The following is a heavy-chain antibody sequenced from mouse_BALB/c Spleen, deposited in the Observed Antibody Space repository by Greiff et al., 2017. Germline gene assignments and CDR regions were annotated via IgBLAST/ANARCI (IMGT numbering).Heavy chain of an antibody. CDR1: GFSLTSYG. J-gene: IGHJ3*01. D-gene: IGHD2-3*01. V-gene: IGHV2-9*02. Sequence: QVQLKESGPGLVAPSQSLSITCTVSGFSLTSYGVHWVRQPPGKGLEWLGVIWAGGSTNYNSALMSRLSISKDNSKSQVFLKMNSLQTDDTAMYYCARDRGGYYRFAYWGQGTLVTVSA. CDR3: ARDRGGYYRFAY. CDR2: IWAGGST.